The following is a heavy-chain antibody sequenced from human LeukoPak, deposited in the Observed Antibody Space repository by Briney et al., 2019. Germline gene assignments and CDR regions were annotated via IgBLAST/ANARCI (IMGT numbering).Heavy chain of an antibody. CDR2: IYRDGSS. V-gene: IGHV3-66*01. D-gene: IGHD3-9*01. J-gene: IGHJ4*02. CDR3: ARSFYDILIGYYQYFDY. Sequence: GGSLRLSCVASGLSVSSNYMSWVRQAPGKGLECFSVIYRDGSSYYAESVKGRFTISRDNSKNTLYIQMNSLRAEDTAVYYCARSFYDILIGYYQYFDYWGQGTLVTVSS. CDR1: GLSVSSNY.